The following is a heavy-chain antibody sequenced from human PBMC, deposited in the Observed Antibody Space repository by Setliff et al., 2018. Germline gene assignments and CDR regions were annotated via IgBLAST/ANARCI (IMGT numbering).Heavy chain of an antibody. CDR3: ARGDYFFYYMDV. J-gene: IGHJ6*03. V-gene: IGHV4-31*03. Sequence: SETLSLTCTVSGGSISSGTYCWTWIRQHPGKGLEWIGYIYYSGSTYYNPSFNNRVSISRDTSKNQFSLKLNSVTAADTAVYYCARGDYFFYYMDVWGKGTTVTVS. CDR2: IYYSGST. CDR1: GGSISSGTYC.